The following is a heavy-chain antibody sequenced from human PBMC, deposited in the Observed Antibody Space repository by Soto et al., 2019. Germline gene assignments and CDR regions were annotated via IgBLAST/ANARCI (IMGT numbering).Heavy chain of an antibody. CDR2: TRNKANHYTT. D-gene: IGHD3-22*01. Sequence: GGSLRLSCAASGFTLSDYYMEWVRQAPGQGLEWIGLTRNKANHYTTYYADSVKGRFTISRDNSKNTLFLQMNSLRVEDTALYYCAKDYYYDSSGYASPDYWGRGTLVTVSS. V-gene: IGHV3-72*01. CDR3: AKDYYYDSSGYASPDY. CDR1: GFTLSDYY. J-gene: IGHJ4*02.